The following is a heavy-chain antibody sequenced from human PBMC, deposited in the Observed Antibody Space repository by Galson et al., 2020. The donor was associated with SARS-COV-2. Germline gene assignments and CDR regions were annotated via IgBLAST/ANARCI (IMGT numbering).Heavy chain of an antibody. Sequence: GGSLRLSCAASGFTFSSYGMHWVRQAPGKGLEWVEVIWYDGSNKYYADSVKGRFTISRDNSKNTLYLQMNSLRAEDTAVYYCAKVSYSYGYSVGYYFDYWGQGTLVTVAS. CDR3: AKVSYSYGYSVGYYFDY. CDR1: GFTFSSYG. CDR2: IWYDGSNK. V-gene: IGHV3-33*06. D-gene: IGHD5-18*01. J-gene: IGHJ4*02.